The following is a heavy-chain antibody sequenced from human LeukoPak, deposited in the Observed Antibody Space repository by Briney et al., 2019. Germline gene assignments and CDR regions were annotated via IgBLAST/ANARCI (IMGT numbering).Heavy chain of an antibody. J-gene: IGHJ5*02. CDR3: ARDGGDRLGGFVH. CDR2: IIPVFDSP. CDR1: GGTFSKYG. V-gene: IGHV1-69*15. Sequence: SVKVSCKASGGTFSKYGISWVRQAPGQGPEWLGMIIPVFDSPDYAQNLQGRFTISADEVTSTVFLELSNLRFEDTAVYYCARDGGDRLGGFVHWGQGILVSVSS. D-gene: IGHD3-16*01.